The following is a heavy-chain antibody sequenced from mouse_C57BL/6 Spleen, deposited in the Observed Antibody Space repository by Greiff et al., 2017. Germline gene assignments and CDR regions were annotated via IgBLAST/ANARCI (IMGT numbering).Heavy chain of an antibody. CDR2: IRNKANGYTT. D-gene: IGHD2-3*01. J-gene: IGHJ3*01. V-gene: IGHV7-3*01. CDR3: ARYDGSWFAY. Sequence: EVQLLESGGGLVQPGASLSLSCAASGFTFTDYYMSWVRQPPGKALEWLGFIRNKANGYTTEYSVSVKGRFTISRDNSQSILYLQMNALRAEDSATYYCARYDGSWFAYWGQGTLVTVSA. CDR1: GFTFTDYY.